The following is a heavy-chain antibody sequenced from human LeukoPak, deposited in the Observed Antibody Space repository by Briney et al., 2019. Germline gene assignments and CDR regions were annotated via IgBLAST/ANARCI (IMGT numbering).Heavy chain of an antibody. V-gene: IGHV1-24*01. D-gene: IGHD6-13*01. J-gene: IGHJ4*02. CDR3: ARSSSWYGRKLSPASFDY. CDR1: GYTLTELS. Sequence: ASVKVSCKVSGYTLTELSMHWVRQAPGKGLEWMGGFDPEDGETIYAQKLQGRVTMTTDTSTSTAYMELRSLRSDDTAVYYCARSSSWYGRKLSPASFDYWGQGTLVTVSS. CDR2: FDPEDGET.